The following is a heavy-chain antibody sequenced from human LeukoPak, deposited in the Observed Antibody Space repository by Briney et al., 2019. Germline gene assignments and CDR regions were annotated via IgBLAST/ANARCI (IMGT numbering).Heavy chain of an antibody. CDR2: IASDGSST. CDR1: GFNVNNAW. CDR3: ARGRPHGNDY. D-gene: IGHD4-23*01. J-gene: IGHJ4*02. Sequence: AGGSLRLSCAASGFNVNNAWMNWVRQAPGKGLVWVSRIASDGSSTTYADSVKGRFSISRDNAKNTLYLQMNSLRVEDTAVYYCARGRPHGNDYWGQGTLVTVSS. V-gene: IGHV3-74*01.